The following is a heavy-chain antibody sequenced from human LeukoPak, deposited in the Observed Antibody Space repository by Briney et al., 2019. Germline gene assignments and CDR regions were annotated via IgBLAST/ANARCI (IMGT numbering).Heavy chain of an antibody. V-gene: IGHV4-39*07. D-gene: IGHD3-16*01. J-gene: IGHJ4*02. CDR1: GGSISSSGYY. CDR2: IYYSGST. CDR3: ARGWGYFDY. Sequence: SETLSLTCTVSGGSISSSGYYWGWIRQPPGKGLEWIGSIYYSGSTYYNPSLKSRVTISVDTSKNQFSLKLSSMTAADTAVYYCARGWGYFDYWGQGTLVTVSS.